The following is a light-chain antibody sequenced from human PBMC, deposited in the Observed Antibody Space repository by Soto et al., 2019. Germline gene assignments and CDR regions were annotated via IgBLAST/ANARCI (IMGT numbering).Light chain of an antibody. J-gene: IGKJ1*01. Sequence: EIVMTQSPATLSVSPGERATLSCRASQSVSSNLAWYQQKPAQAPRLLIYGASTRATGITARFSGSGSGTEFTITSSSLQAEDFAFYYCQQYNNGWTFGQGTKVEIK. CDR2: GAS. V-gene: IGKV3-15*01. CDR3: QQYNNGWT. CDR1: QSVSSN.